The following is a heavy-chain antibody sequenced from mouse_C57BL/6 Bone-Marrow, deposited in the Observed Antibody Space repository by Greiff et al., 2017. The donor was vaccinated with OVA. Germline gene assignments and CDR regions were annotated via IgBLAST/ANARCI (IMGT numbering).Heavy chain of an antibody. Sequence: VQLKESGAELVRPGASVKLSCTASGFNIKDDYMHWVKQRPEQGLEWIGWIDPENGDTEYASKFQGKATITADTSSNTAYLQLSSLTSEDTAVYYCTLFITTVVAKSYFDYWGQGTTLTVSS. CDR2: IDPENGDT. V-gene: IGHV14-4*01. D-gene: IGHD1-1*01. CDR3: TLFITTVVAKSYFDY. CDR1: GFNIKDDY. J-gene: IGHJ2*01.